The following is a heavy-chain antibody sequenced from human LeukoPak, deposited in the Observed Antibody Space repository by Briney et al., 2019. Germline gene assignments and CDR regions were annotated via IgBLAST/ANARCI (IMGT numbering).Heavy chain of an antibody. J-gene: IGHJ4*02. CDR2: ISGSGGST. D-gene: IGHD6-19*01. CDR3: ARIAVAGSFDY. V-gene: IGHV3-23*01. CDR1: GFTFSSYA. Sequence: HPGGSLRLSCAASGFTFSSYAMSWVRQAPGKGLEWVSAISGSGGSTYYADSVKGRFTISRDNAKNSLYLQMNSLRAEDTAVYYCARIAVAGSFDYWGQGTLVTVSS.